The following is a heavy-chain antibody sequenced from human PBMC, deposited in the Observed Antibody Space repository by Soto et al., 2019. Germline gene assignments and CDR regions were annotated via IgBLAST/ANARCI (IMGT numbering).Heavy chain of an antibody. Sequence: PGESLKISCKGSGYSFTSYWIGWVRQMPGKGLEWMGIIYPGDSDTRYSPSFQGQVTISADKSISTAYLQWSSLKASDTAMYYCASSAVAGTNIYYYYGMDVWGQGTTVTVSS. D-gene: IGHD6-19*01. CDR3: ASSAVAGTNIYYYYGMDV. CDR2: IYPGDSDT. V-gene: IGHV5-51*01. J-gene: IGHJ6*02. CDR1: GYSFTSYW.